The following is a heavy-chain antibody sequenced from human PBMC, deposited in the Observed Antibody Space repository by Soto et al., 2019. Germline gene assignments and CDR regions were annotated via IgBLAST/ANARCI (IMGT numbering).Heavy chain of an antibody. V-gene: IGHV2-70*04. CDR2: IDWEDTK. J-gene: IGHJ6*02. CDR3: ARAFYGMDV. CDR1: GFSLSGSGMR. Sequence: SGPTLVNPTQTLTLTCTVSGFSLSGSGMRVAWIRQPPGKALEWLARIDWEDTKLYSTSLKTRLTISKDTSKNQVVLTMTNVDPADTGTYYCARAFYGMDVWGQGTTVTVSS.